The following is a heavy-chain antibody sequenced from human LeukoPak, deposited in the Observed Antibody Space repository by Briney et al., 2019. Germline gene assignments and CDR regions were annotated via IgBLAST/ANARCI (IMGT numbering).Heavy chain of an antibody. CDR2: ISAYNGNT. J-gene: IGHJ4*02. D-gene: IGHD5-24*01. CDR3: ARDGGDGYNWTNDY. V-gene: IGHV1-18*01. CDR1: GGTFSSYA. Sequence: ASVKVSCKASGGTFSSYAISWVRQAPGQGLEWMGWISAYNGNTNYAQKLQGRVTMTTDTSTSTAYMELRSLRSDDTAVYYCARDGGDGYNWTNDYWGQGTLVTVSS.